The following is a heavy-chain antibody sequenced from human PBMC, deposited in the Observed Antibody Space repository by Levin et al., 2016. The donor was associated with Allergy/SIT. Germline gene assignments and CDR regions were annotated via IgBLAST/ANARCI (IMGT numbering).Heavy chain of an antibody. CDR3: AKPQHNWNFYSGGSFDY. J-gene: IGHJ4*02. D-gene: IGHD1-7*01. CDR2: ISGSGDST. V-gene: IGHV3-23*01. Sequence: GESLKISCAASGFTFSSYAMSWVRQAPGKGLEWVSAISGSGDSTYYADSVKGRFTISRDNSKNTLFLQMNSLRADDTAVYYCAKPQHNWNFYSGGSFDYWGQGTLVTVSS. CDR1: GFTFSSYA.